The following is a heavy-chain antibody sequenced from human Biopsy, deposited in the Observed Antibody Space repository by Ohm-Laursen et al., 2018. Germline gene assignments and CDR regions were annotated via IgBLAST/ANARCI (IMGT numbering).Heavy chain of an antibody. V-gene: IGHV3-33*01. CDR3: ARLNSGTYDASDL. CDR1: GFTFSGYG. Sequence: SLRLSCAASGFTFSGYGMHWVRQAPGKGLEWVAVIWYDGTDKFYADSVKGRFTISRDNSKNTLYLHMNSLRAADTAVYYCARLNSGTYDASDLWGQGTMVIVSS. J-gene: IGHJ3*01. D-gene: IGHD1-26*01. CDR2: IWYDGTDK.